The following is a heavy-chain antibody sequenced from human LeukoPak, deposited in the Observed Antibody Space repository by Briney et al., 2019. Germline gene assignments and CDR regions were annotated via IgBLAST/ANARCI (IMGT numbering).Heavy chain of an antibody. J-gene: IGHJ4*02. CDR1: GYTFTSYD. CDR3: ARETTISPYYFDY. V-gene: IGHV1-8*01. D-gene: IGHD3-9*01. CDR2: MSPNSGNT. Sequence: GSVKVSCKASGYTFTSYDITWVRQAPGQGLEWMGWMSPNSGNTGYAQKFQGRVTMTRNTSITTAYMELSSLTSEDTAVYYCARETTISPYYFDYWGLGSQVTVSP.